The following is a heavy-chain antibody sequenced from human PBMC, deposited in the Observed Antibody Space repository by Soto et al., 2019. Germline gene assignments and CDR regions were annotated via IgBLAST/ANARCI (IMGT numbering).Heavy chain of an antibody. CDR1: GFPFSSFA. V-gene: IGHV3-23*01. CDR2: ISGSAGAT. J-gene: IGHJ4*02. CDR3: ARQDYSTTWYLNY. D-gene: IGHD6-13*01. Sequence: GGSLRLSCAACGFPFSSFAMSWVRQAPGKGLEWVSVISGSAGATYYADSVKGRFTISRDNSKNTLYLQMNSLRAEDTAVYYCARQDYSTTWYLNYWGQGTLVTVSS.